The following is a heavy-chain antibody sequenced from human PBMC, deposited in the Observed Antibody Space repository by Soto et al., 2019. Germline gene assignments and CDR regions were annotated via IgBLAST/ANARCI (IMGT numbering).Heavy chain of an antibody. Sequence: QVQLVQSGAEVKKPGASVKVSCKASDYTFTSYGISWVRQAPGQGLEWMGWISAYNGNTNYAQKLQGRVTMTTDTSTSTAYMELRSLISDDTAVYYCAREGLYSGYDYYYYYGMDVWGQGTTVTVSS. CDR1: DYTFTSYG. V-gene: IGHV1-18*01. D-gene: IGHD5-12*01. CDR3: AREGLYSGYDYYYYYGMDV. J-gene: IGHJ6*02. CDR2: ISAYNGNT.